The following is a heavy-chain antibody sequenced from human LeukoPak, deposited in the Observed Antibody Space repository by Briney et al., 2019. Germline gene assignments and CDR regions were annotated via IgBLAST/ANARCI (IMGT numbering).Heavy chain of an antibody. CDR2: IYYSGST. Sequence: SETLSLTCTVSGGSISSYYWSWIRQPPGKGLEWIGYIYYSGSTNYNPSLKSRVTISVDTSKNQFSLKLSSVTAADTAVYYCASTQNYDLHFDYWGQGTLVTVSS. V-gene: IGHV4-59*01. D-gene: IGHD3-3*01. J-gene: IGHJ4*02. CDR1: GGSISSYY. CDR3: ASTQNYDLHFDY.